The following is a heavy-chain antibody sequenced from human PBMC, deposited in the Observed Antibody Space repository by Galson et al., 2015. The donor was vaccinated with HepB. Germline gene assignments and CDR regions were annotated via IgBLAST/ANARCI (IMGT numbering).Heavy chain of an antibody. V-gene: IGHV5-51*01. CDR2: IYPGDSDT. D-gene: IGHD3-10*01. CDR3: ARQLLWFEELRDAFDI. J-gene: IGHJ3*02. Sequence: QSGAEVKKPGESLKISCKGAGYTFSDYWIGWVRQKPGKGLEWMGIIYPGDSDTRYSTSFQGQVTISADKSIDAAYLQWSSLTASDTAIYYCARQLLWFEELRDAFDIWGQGTLVTVSS. CDR1: GYTFSDYW.